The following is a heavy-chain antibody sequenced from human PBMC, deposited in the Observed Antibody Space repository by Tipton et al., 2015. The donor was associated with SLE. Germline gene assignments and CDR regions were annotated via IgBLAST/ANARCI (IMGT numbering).Heavy chain of an antibody. D-gene: IGHD1-26*01. Sequence: QLVQSGAEVKKPGSSVKVSCKASGGTFSSYAISWVRQAPGQGLEWMGRIIPIFGTASYAQKFQGRVTITADESTSTAYMELSSLRSEDTAVYYCARDIVGATYFDYWGQGTLVTVSS. CDR2: IIPIFGTA. V-gene: IGHV1-69*15. CDR3: ARDIVGATYFDY. CDR1: GGTFSSYA. J-gene: IGHJ4*02.